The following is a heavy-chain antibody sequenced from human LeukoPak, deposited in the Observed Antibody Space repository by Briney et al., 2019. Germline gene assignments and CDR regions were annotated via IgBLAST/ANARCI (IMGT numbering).Heavy chain of an antibody. CDR3: ARGVATNY. J-gene: IGHJ4*02. V-gene: IGHV1-8*01. Sequence: ASVKVSCKASGYTFTSYDINWVGQAPGQGLEWMGWMNPNSGNTDYAQKFQGRVTMTRDTSITTAYMELSSLRSEDTAVYYCARGVATNYWGQGTLVTVSS. CDR2: MNPNSGNT. D-gene: IGHD5-12*01. CDR1: GYTFTSYD.